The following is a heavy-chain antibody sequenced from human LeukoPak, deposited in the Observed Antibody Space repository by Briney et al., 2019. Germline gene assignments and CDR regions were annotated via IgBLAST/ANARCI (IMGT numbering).Heavy chain of an antibody. CDR3: AKDTAIFGVDNFYYYYMDV. D-gene: IGHD3-3*01. J-gene: IGHJ6*03. V-gene: IGHV3-23*01. Sequence: PGGSLRLSCAASGFTFSNAWMSWVRQAPGKGLEWVSAISGSGGSTYYADSVKGRFTISRDNSKNTLYLQMNSLRAEDTAVYYCAKDTAIFGVDNFYYYYMDVWGKGTTVTVSS. CDR2: ISGSGGST. CDR1: GFTFSNAW.